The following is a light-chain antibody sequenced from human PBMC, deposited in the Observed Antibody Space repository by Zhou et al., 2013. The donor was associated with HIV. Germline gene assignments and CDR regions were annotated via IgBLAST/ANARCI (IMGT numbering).Light chain of an antibody. CDR1: QSIRSS. Sequence: EIVLTQSPGTLSLFPGERATLSCRASQSIRSSLAWYQQRPGQAPRLLIFGASTRATGIPGRFSGDGSGTEFTLTISSTQTEDFAVYYCQQYQNWPPLTFGGGTKVEI. CDR2: GAS. J-gene: IGKJ4*01. V-gene: IGKV3-15*01. CDR3: QQYQNWPPLT.